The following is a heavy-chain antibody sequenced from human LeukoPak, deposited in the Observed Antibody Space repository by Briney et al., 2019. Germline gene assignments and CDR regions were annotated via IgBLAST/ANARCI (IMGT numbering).Heavy chain of an antibody. V-gene: IGHV1-2*02. CDR1: GYTFTGYY. CDR2: INPNSGGT. CDR3: ARGGYSSSWPDAFDI. D-gene: IGHD6-13*01. J-gene: IGHJ3*02. Sequence: ASVKVSCKASGYTFTGYYMHWVRRAPGQGLEWMGWINPNSGGTNYAQKFQGRVTMTRDTSISTAYMELSRLRSDDTAVYYCARGGYSSSWPDAFDIWGQGTMVTVSS.